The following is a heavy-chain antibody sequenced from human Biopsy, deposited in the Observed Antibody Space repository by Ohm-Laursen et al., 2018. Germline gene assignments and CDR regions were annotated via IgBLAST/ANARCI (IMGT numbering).Heavy chain of an antibody. V-gene: IGHV3-23*01. CDR1: GFTFSTYA. CDR2: ITGSGGST. Sequence: SLRLSCAATGFTFSTYAMTWVRQAPGEGLEWVSSITGSGGSTYYPDSVKGRFTISRDNSKNSLYLQMNSLRAEDTAVYYCAKGYGPDNWFDPWGQGTLFTVSS. CDR3: AKGYGPDNWFDP. J-gene: IGHJ5*02. D-gene: IGHD3-16*01.